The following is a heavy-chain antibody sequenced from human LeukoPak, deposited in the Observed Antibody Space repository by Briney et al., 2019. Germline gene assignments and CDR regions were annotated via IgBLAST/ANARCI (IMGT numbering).Heavy chain of an antibody. Sequence: ASVKVSCKASGYTFTSYDINWVRQATGRGLEWMGWMNPNSGNTGYAQKFQGRVTMTRNTSISTAYMELSSLRSEDTAVYYCARWGTAMVIDGMDVWGQGTTVTVSS. CDR3: ARWGTAMVIDGMDV. CDR1: GYTFTSYD. D-gene: IGHD5-18*01. J-gene: IGHJ6*02. CDR2: MNPNSGNT. V-gene: IGHV1-8*01.